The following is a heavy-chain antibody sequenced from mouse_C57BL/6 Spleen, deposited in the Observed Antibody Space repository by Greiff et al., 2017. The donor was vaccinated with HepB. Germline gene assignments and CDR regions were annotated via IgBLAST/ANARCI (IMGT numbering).Heavy chain of an antibody. CDR2: ISDGGSYT. D-gene: IGHD3-2*02. J-gene: IGHJ4*01. CDR3: ARDYGSGYNAMDY. V-gene: IGHV5-4*01. CDR1: GFTFSSYA. Sequence: EVQLVESGGGLVKPGGSLKLSCAASGFTFSSYAMSWVRQTPEKRLEWVATISDGGSYTYYPDNVKGRSTISRDNSQNNLYLQMSHLKSEDTAMYYCARDYGSGYNAMDYWGQGTSVTVSS.